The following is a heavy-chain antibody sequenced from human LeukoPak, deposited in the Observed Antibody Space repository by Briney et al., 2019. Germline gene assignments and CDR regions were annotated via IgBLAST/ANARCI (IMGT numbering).Heavy chain of an antibody. Sequence: PSETLSLTCAVSGGSISSGGYSWSWIRQPPGKGLEWIGYIYHSGSTYYNPSLKSRVTISVDRSKNQFSLKLSSVTAADTAVYYCARESVAAPYYFDYWGQETLVTVSS. CDR1: GGSISSGGYS. CDR3: ARESVAAPYYFDY. CDR2: IYHSGST. V-gene: IGHV4-30-2*01. D-gene: IGHD2-15*01. J-gene: IGHJ4*02.